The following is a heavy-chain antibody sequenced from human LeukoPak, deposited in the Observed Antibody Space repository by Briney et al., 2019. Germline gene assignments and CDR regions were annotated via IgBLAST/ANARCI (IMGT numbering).Heavy chain of an antibody. CDR2: IRSKAYGGTT. J-gene: IGHJ4*02. D-gene: IGHD3-10*01. CDR1: GFTFGDYA. CDR3: TSFGELLSDY. Sequence: PGRSLRLSCTASGFTFGDYAMSWVRQAPGKGLEWVGFIRSKAYGGTTEYAASVKGRFTISRDDSKSIAYLQMNSLKTEDTAVYYCTSFGELLSDYWGQGTLVTVSS. V-gene: IGHV3-49*04.